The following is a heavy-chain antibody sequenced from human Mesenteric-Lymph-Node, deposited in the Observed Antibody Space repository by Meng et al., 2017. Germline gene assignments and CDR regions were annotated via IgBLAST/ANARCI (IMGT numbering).Heavy chain of an antibody. CDR1: GYTSTSLD. D-gene: IGHD5-18*01. Sequence: QVHVCDSGAGVKKAGGLVKVDCKASGYTSTSLDINWVRKATGQGLEWMGIINASGGSTSYAQKFQGRVTMNRDTSTSTVYMELSSLRSDDTAVYYCARDQFLWIPQRAFDYWGQGTLVTVSS. CDR3: ARDQFLWIPQRAFDY. V-gene: IGHV1-46*01. J-gene: IGHJ4*02. CDR2: INASGGST.